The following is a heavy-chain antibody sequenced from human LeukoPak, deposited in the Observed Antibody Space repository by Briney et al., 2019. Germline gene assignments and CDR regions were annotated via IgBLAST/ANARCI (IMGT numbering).Heavy chain of an antibody. CDR3: AREGLDY. Sequence: ASVKVSCKASGYTFANYDINWVRQATGQGLEWMGYKNPNSGNSAYAQKFQGRVTITTDASITTAYMELSGLRSEDTALYYCAREGLDYWGQGTLVTVSS. V-gene: IGHV1-8*01. J-gene: IGHJ4*02. CDR1: GYTFANYD. CDR2: KNPNSGNS.